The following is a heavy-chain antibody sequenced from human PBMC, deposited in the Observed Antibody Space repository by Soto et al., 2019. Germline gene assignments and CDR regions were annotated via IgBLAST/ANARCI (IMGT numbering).Heavy chain of an antibody. CDR3: ARDVSSDTTGFRGYDL. V-gene: IGHV1-69*01. D-gene: IGHD3-10*01. Sequence: QLHLVQSGAEVKKAGSSVKVSCKASGGTVSSYAITWVRQAPGKGLEWMGVFIPIFVSAHYAPKFQGRITISADESTSTAYMELSGLTSEDTAIYSCARDVSSDTTGFRGYDLWGQGPQVTVSS. CDR2: FIPIFVSA. J-gene: IGHJ4*02. CDR1: GGTVSSYA.